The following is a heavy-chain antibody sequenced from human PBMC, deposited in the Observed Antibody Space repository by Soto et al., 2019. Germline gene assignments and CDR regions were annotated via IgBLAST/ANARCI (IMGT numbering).Heavy chain of an antibody. Sequence: GGSLRLSCAASGFTFNNYGMNWVRQAPGKGLEWVSAISGSGGSTSYADSVRGRFTISRDNSKSTVYLQMNRLRAEDTALYYCAKTRGAAGYYGMDVWGQGTTVTVSS. CDR1: GFTFNNYG. CDR2: ISGSGGST. D-gene: IGHD6-13*01. J-gene: IGHJ6*02. CDR3: AKTRGAAGYYGMDV. V-gene: IGHV3-23*01.